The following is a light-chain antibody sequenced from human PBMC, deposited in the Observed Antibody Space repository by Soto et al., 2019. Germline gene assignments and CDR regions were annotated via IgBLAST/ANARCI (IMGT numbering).Light chain of an antibody. CDR3: QQYGSSPYT. CDR2: GAS. J-gene: IGKJ2*01. V-gene: IGKV3-20*01. CDR1: QSISSGY. Sequence: EIVLTQSPGTLSLSPGERATLSCRANQSISSGYLAWYQQKPGQAPRLLIYGASSRASGIPDRFSGSGSGTDFTLTISRLEPEDFAVYFCQQYGSSPYTFGQGNKVEIK.